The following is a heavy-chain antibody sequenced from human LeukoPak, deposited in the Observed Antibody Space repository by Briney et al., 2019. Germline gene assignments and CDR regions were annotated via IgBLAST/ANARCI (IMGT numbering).Heavy chain of an antibody. V-gene: IGHV4-59*01. CDR3: ARAKYSTDSSSWYWFDS. CDR2: IYYSGST. J-gene: IGHJ5*01. Sequence: PSETLSLTCTVSGGSISSYYWSWIRQPPGKGLEWIGYIYYSGSTNYNPSLKSRVTISVDTSKNQFSLKLSSVTAADTAVYYCARAKYSTDSSSWYWFDSWGQGTLVTVSS. CDR1: GGSISSYY. D-gene: IGHD6-13*01.